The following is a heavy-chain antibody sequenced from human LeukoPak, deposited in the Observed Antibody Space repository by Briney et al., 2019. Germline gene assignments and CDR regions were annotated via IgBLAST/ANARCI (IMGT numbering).Heavy chain of an antibody. CDR3: ARGGYPTYYYYYGMDV. J-gene: IGHJ6*02. V-gene: IGHV1-69*04. Sequence: GASVKVSRKASGGTFSSYAISWVRQAPGQGLEWMGRIIPILGIANYAQKFQGRVTITADKSTSTAYMELSSLRSEDTAVYYCARGGYPTYYYYYGMDVWGQGTTVTVSS. D-gene: IGHD5-12*01. CDR2: IIPILGIA. CDR1: GGTFSSYA.